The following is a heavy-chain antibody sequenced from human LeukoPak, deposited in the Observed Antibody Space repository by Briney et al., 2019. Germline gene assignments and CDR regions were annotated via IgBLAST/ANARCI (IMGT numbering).Heavy chain of an antibody. CDR1: GYTFTTYY. CDR2: INPSGGRT. V-gene: IGHV1-46*01. J-gene: IGHJ4*02. D-gene: IGHD5-18*01. CDR3: ARGGMGIQLWSFDD. Sequence: ASVKVSCKASGYTFTTYYMHWVRQAPGQGLDWMGIINPSGGRTIYAQKFLGRVTMPRDTSTNTVYMDLSSLRSDDTAVYYCARGGMGIQLWSFDDWGQGTLVTVSS.